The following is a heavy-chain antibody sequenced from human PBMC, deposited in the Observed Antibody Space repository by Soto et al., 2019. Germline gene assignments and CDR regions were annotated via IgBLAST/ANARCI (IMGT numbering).Heavy chain of an antibody. CDR2: IHYTGST. J-gene: IGHJ4*02. CDR3: ARAGV. CDR1: GGSISTYY. Sequence: PSETMYLTCTISGGSISTYYWSWIRQPPGKGLEWIANIHYTGSTSYNPSLKSRVTISLDTSKNQFYLNLISVTAADTAVYYCARAGVWGQGTLVTVSS. V-gene: IGHV4-59*01.